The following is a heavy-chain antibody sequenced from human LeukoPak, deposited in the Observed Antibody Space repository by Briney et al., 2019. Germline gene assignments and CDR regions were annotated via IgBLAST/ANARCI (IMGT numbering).Heavy chain of an antibody. D-gene: IGHD3-22*01. V-gene: IGHV4-59*01. CDR3: ARARGPEDYYDSSGDYYFDY. J-gene: IGHJ4*02. Sequence: SETLSLTCTVSGGSISSYYWSWIRQPPGKGLEWIGYIYYSGSTNYNPSLKSRVTISVDTSKNQFSLKLSPVTAADTAVYYCARARGPEDYYDSSGDYYFDYWGQGTLVTVSS. CDR1: GGSISSYY. CDR2: IYYSGST.